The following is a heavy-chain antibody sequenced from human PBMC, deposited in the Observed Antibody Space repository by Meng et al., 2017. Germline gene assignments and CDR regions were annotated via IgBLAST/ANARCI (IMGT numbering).Heavy chain of an antibody. CDR2: IYYSGST. CDR1: GGSISSSSYY. Sequence: QLQLRESGPGLGKPSETLSPTCTVSGGSISSSSYYWGWIRQPPGKGLEWIGSIYYSGSTYYNPSLKSRVTISVDTSKNQFSLKLSSVTAADTAVYYCARVMMTTVPYANYWGQGTLVTVSS. J-gene: IGHJ4*02. CDR3: ARVMMTTVPYANY. D-gene: IGHD4-17*01. V-gene: IGHV4-39*07.